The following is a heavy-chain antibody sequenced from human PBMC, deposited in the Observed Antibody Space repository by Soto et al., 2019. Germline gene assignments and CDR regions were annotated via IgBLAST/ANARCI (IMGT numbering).Heavy chain of an antibody. CDR2: INSGGNIT. Sequence: QLVESGGASVQPGGSLRLSCTASGFALSRYWMYWVRQVAGKGLVWVSHINSGGNITPYADSVRGRFTISRDNSKKTLYLDMHSLTTDDTAVYFCARSLWSPYFYYGVDVWGHGTTVTVSS. V-gene: IGHV3-74*01. CDR1: GFALSRYW. CDR3: ARSLWSPYFYYGVDV. D-gene: IGHD2-21*01. J-gene: IGHJ6*02.